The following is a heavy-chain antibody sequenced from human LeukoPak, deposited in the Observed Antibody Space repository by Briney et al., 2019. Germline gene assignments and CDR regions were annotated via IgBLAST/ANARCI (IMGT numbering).Heavy chain of an antibody. CDR3: ARAGYYDSSGYLASGRYYYYYYGMDV. D-gene: IGHD3-22*01. CDR1: GFTFSSYA. J-gene: IGHJ6*02. CDR2: ISYDGSNK. V-gene: IGHV3-30-3*01. Sequence: GSLRLSCAASGFTFSSYAMHWVRQAPGKGLEWVAVISYDGSNKYYADSVKGRFTISRDNSKNTLYLQMNSLRAEDTAVYYCARAGYYDSSGYLASGRYYYYYYGMDVWGQGTMVTVSS.